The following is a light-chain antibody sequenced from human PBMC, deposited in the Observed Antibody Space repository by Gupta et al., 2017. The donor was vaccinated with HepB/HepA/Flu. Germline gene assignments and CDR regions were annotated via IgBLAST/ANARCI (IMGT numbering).Light chain of an antibody. CDR1: QSISSY. Sequence: DIVMTQSPATLSASPGERATLTCRASQSISSYLSWYQQKPGKAPKLLIYGASTMASGIPARFSGSGSGAEFTLTISSLQSEDFAVYYCQQYYNRPLTFGRGTKVEIK. CDR2: GAS. CDR3: QQYYNRPLT. V-gene: IGKV3-15*01. J-gene: IGKJ4*01.